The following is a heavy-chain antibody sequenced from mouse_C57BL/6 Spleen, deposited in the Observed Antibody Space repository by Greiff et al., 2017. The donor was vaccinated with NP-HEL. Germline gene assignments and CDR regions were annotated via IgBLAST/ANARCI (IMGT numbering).Heavy chain of an antibody. CDR1: GYSITSGYY. CDR2: ISYDGSN. V-gene: IGHV3-6*01. CDR3: ARGYYYGSSYVPWYFDV. Sequence: EVQLQQSGPGLVKPSQSLSLTCSVTGYSITSGYYWNWIRQFPGNKLEWMGYISYDGSNNYNPSLKNRISITRDTSKNKFFLKLNSVTTEETATYYCARGYYYGSSYVPWYFDVWGTGTTVTVSS. J-gene: IGHJ1*03. D-gene: IGHD1-1*01.